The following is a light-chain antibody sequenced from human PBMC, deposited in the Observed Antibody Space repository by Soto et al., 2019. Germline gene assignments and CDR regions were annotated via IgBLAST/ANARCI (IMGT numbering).Light chain of an antibody. V-gene: IGKV3-15*01. CDR1: QSVVTN. CDR3: QQYYGWPHHT. J-gene: IGKJ2*01. Sequence: EIVMTQSPATLSVSLGESATLSCRASQSVVTNLAWYQQTPAQAPRLLSYAASTRATGIPASFSGSGSGTEFILPISSLQSEDFAVYYCQQYYGWPHHTFGQGTKLEIK. CDR2: AAS.